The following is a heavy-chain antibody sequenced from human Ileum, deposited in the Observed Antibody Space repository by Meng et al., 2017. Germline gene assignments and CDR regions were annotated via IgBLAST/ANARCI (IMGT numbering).Heavy chain of an antibody. CDR1: GLSLSSYW. CDR2: ISPDGSAT. Sequence: VQLGQSGGGLFGPGGSLRLSCAVSGLSLSSYWIHWVRQPPGKGLVWLSLISPDGSATNYADSVKGRFTISRDNAKSTLYLEMNSLRAEDAAVYYCARDWDWVVWDYWGQGTLVTVSS. J-gene: IGHJ4*02. CDR3: ARDWDWVVWDY. D-gene: IGHD3/OR15-3a*01. V-gene: IGHV3-74*01.